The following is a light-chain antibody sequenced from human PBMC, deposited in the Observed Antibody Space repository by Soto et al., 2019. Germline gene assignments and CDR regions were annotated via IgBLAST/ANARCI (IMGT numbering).Light chain of an antibody. CDR1: QSVSANF. CDR2: AAS. V-gene: IGKV3-20*01. J-gene: IGKJ2*01. CDR3: QQYGSSPYT. Sequence: EIVLTQSPGTLSLSPGERATLSCRASQSVSANFVAWYQQKPGQPPRLFIFAASGRAPGIPDRFSGSGSGTDFTLTISRLETEDGSVYYCQQYGSSPYTFAQGTKLEI.